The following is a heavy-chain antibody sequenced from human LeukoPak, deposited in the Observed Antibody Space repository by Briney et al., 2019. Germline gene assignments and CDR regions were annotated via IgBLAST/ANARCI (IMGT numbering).Heavy chain of an antibody. D-gene: IGHD6-13*01. CDR3: ARHVACEQKLGHYYHYYMDV. Sequence: ASVKVACKASGYTFTSHGISWVRQTPGQGLEWIGWIRAYNGNTNYAQKLQGRDTMTTDTSTSTAYMELRSLRSDDTAVYYCARHVACEQKLGHYYHYYMDVWGKGTTVTVSS. J-gene: IGHJ6*03. V-gene: IGHV1-18*01. CDR2: IRAYNGNT. CDR1: GYTFTSHG.